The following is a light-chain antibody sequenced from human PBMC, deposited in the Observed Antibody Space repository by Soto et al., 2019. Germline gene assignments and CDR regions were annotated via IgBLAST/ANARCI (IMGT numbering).Light chain of an antibody. J-gene: IGKJ4*01. CDR2: DAS. V-gene: IGKV3-11*01. CDR1: QSVSSY. Sequence: EIVSTQSPATLSLSPWERATRSCRASQSVSSYLAWYQQKPGQAPRLLIYDASNRATGIPARFSGSGSGTDFTLTISSLEPEDFAVYYCQQRSNWPLTFGGGIKVDIK. CDR3: QQRSNWPLT.